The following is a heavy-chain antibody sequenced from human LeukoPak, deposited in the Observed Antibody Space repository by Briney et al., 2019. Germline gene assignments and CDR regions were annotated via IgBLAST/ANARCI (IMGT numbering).Heavy chain of an antibody. CDR3: ARDSRYCSSTSCSPRGYYFDY. Sequence: GGSLRLSCAASGFTFSSYAMHWVRQAPGKGLEWVAVISYDGSNKYYADSVKGRFTISRDNSKNTLYLQMNSLRAEDTAVYYCARDSRYCSSTSCSPRGYYFDYWGQGTLVTVSS. J-gene: IGHJ4*02. CDR2: ISYDGSNK. D-gene: IGHD2-2*01. V-gene: IGHV3-30-3*01. CDR1: GFTFSSYA.